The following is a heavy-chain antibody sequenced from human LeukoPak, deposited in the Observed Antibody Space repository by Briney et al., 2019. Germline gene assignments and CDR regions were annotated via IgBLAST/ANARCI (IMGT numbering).Heavy chain of an antibody. CDR2: INHSGST. Sequence: SETLSLTCAVYGGSFSGYYWSWIRQPPGKGLEWIGEINHSGSTNYNPSLKSRVTISVDTSKNQFSLKLSSVTAADTAVYYCASQGVVPAAMVGHWFDPWGQGTLVTVSS. J-gene: IGHJ5*02. CDR3: ASQGVVPAAMVGHWFDP. CDR1: GGSFSGYY. D-gene: IGHD2-2*01. V-gene: IGHV4-34*01.